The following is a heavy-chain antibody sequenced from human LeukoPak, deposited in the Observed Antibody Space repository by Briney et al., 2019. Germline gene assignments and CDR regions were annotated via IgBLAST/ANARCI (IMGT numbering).Heavy chain of an antibody. CDR2: IYYSGST. Sequence: PSETLFLTCTVSGGSMSSYYWSWIRQPPGKGLEWIGYIYYSGSTKYNPSLKSRVTISVDTSERQFSLKLSSVTAADTAAYYCARHMTVTYDAFDIWGQGTMVTVSS. J-gene: IGHJ3*02. CDR1: GGSMSSYY. V-gene: IGHV4-59*08. D-gene: IGHD3-22*01. CDR3: ARHMTVTYDAFDI.